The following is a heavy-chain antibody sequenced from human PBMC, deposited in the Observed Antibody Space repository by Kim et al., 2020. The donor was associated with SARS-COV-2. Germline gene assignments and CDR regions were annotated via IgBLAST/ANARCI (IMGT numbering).Heavy chain of an antibody. Sequence: GESLKISCKGSGYSFTSYWISWVRQMPGKGLEWMGRIDPSDSYTNYSPSFQGHVTISADKSISTAYLQWSSLKASDTAMYYCARRGDYGDYVFPFDYWGQGTLVTVSS. J-gene: IGHJ4*02. CDR2: IDPSDSYT. D-gene: IGHD4-17*01. CDR1: GYSFTSYW. V-gene: IGHV5-10-1*01. CDR3: ARRGDYGDYVFPFDY.